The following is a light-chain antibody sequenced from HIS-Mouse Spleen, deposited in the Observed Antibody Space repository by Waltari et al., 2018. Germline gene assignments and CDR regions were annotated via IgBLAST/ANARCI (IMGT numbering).Light chain of an antibody. Sequence: SYVLTQPPSVSVAPGKTARITCGGNNIGSKSVHWYQQKPGQAPVPGVYHDSSRPRGVPARFSGSNSGNTATLTISRVEAGDEADYYCQVWDSSSDHVVVGGGTKLTVL. CDR1: NIGSKS. CDR3: QVWDSSSDHVV. J-gene: IGLJ2*01. CDR2: HDS. V-gene: IGLV3-21*03.